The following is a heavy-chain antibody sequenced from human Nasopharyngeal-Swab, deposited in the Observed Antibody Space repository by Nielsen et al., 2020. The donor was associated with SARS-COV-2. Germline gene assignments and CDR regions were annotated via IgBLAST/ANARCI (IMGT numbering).Heavy chain of an antibody. V-gene: IGHV1-69*13. CDR3: ARDLWRRAAREYYYYGMDV. Sequence: SVKVSCKASGGTFSSYAISWVRQAPGQGLEWMGGIIPIFGTANYAQKFQGRVTITADESTSTAYMELSSLRSEDTAVYYCARDLWRRAAREYYYYGMDVWGQGTTVTVSS. J-gene: IGHJ6*02. D-gene: IGHD3-3*01. CDR1: GGTFSSYA. CDR2: IIPIFGTA.